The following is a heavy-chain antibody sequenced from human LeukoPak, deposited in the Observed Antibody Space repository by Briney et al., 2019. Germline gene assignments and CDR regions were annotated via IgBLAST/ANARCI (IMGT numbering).Heavy chain of an antibody. D-gene: IGHD2-15*01. CDR2: IYYSGST. J-gene: IGHJ6*02. Sequence: SETLSLTCAVSGGSISSYYWSWIRQPPGKGLEWIGYIYYSGSTTYNPSLKSRVTMSVDTSKNQFSLKLSSVTAADTAVYYCARSVVVVAARRSYYGMDVWGQGTTVTVSS. CDR1: GGSISSYY. CDR3: ARSVVVVAARRSYYGMDV. V-gene: IGHV4-59*12.